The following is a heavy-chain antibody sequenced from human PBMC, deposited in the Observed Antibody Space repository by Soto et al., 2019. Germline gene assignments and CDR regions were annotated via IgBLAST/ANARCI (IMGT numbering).Heavy chain of an antibody. CDR2: IGGRGNSA. D-gene: IGHD5-12*01. J-gene: IGHJ3*01. Sequence: GGSLRLSCAASGFIFTNYAMNWVRQAPGKGLEWVSVIGGRGNSAYYADSVQGRFTISRDNSKNTLSLQMSSLTADDTAIYYCVREGRGSFDFWGRGTMVTV. CDR1: GFIFTNYA. V-gene: IGHV3-23*01. CDR3: VREGRGSFDF.